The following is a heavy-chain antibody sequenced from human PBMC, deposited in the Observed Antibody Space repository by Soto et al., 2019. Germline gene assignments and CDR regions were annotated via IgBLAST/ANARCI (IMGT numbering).Heavy chain of an antibody. CDR2: ISYDGSNK. J-gene: IGHJ4*02. V-gene: IGHV3-30*18. CDR3: AKGEWLLSYFDY. CDR1: GFTFSSYV. D-gene: IGHD3-3*01. Sequence: PEGSLRLSCAASGFTFSSYVMHWTRQAPGKGLEWVAVISYDGSNKYYADSVKGRFTISRDNSKNTLYLQMNSLRAEDTAVYYCAKGEWLLSYFDYWGQGTLVTVPQ.